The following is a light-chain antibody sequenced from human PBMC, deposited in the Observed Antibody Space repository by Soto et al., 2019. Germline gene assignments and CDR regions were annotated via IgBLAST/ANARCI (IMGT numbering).Light chain of an antibody. CDR2: ATS. J-gene: IGKJ4*01. V-gene: IGKV1-9*01. CDR3: QQLKTYPLT. Sequence: DIQLTQSPSFLSASVGDRVTITCRASQGINSDLAWLQQKPGKAPKLLISATSTLQSGVPSRFSGSESGTEFTLTISSLQPEDFGTYFCQQLKTYPLTFGGGTKVEIK. CDR1: QGINSD.